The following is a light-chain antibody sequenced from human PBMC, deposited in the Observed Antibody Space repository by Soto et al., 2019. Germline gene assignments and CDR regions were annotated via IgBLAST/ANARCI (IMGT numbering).Light chain of an antibody. Sequence: EIVLTQSPGTLSLSPGERATLSCRASQTVGSSLLAWFQHKPGQAPRLLIYGASTRATGIPDRFSGSGSGTDFTLTISRLEPEDFAVYYCHQYGSSQTFGQGTKVDIK. V-gene: IGKV3-20*01. CDR3: HQYGSSQT. CDR2: GAS. J-gene: IGKJ1*01. CDR1: QTVGSSL.